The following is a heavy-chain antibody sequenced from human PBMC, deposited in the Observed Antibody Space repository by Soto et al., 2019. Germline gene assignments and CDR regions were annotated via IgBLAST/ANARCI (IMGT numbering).Heavy chain of an antibody. CDR1: GGSFSGYY. Sequence: QVQLQQWGAGLLKPSETLSLTCAVYGGSFSGYYWSWIRQPPGKGLEWIGEINHSGSTNYNPSIKGGVTISVDTSKNQFSLKLSSVTAADTAVYYCARAHSSSWYVRGAFDYWGQGTLVTVSS. J-gene: IGHJ4*02. V-gene: IGHV4-34*01. D-gene: IGHD6-13*01. CDR3: ARAHSSSWYVRGAFDY. CDR2: INHSGST.